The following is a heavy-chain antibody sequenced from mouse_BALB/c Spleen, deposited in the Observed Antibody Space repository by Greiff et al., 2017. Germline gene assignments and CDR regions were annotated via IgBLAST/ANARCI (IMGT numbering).Heavy chain of an antibody. CDR1: GFDVSRYW. J-gene: IGHJ4*01. CDR2: INPDSSTI. Sequence: EVKLVESGGGLVQPGGSLTLSCAASGFDVSRYWLSSVRQAPGKGREWIGEINPDSSTINYTPSLKDKFIITRDNSKNTLYLQMSTVRSEDTALYYCARGGGTLYYYAMEDGDQGASVT. D-gene: IGHD4-1*01. CDR3: ARGGGTLYYYAMED. V-gene: IGHV4-1*02.